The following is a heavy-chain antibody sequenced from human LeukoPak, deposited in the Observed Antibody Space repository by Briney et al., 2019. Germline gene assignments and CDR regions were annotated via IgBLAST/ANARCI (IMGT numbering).Heavy chain of an antibody. CDR2: ISGTTSGT. CDR3: AKVRTYFYHGLDV. D-gene: IGHD1-14*01. J-gene: IGHJ6*02. Sequence: PGGSLRLSCAASGFTFSTCAMSWVRQAPGKGLEWVSGISGTTSGTYYADSVKGRFTISRDNSKNTLFLQVNSLRAEGTAVYYCAKVRTYFYHGLDVWGQGTTVTVSS. V-gene: IGHV3-23*01. CDR1: GFTFSTCA.